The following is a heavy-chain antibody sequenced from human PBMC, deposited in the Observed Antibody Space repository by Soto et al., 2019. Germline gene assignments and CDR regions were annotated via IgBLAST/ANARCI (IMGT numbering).Heavy chain of an antibody. D-gene: IGHD2-15*01. CDR2: ISRNASTI. CDR3: ARDREYCSGDNCYETGAAY. V-gene: IGHV3-48*01. CDR1: GFSFSSYT. Sequence: EVQLVESGGGLVQPGGSLRLSCVASGFSFSSYTRNWFRQAPGKGLEWVSDISRNASTISYADSVRGRFTISRDNAKTSLYLQMNSLRAEDTAVYYCARDREYCSGDNCYETGAAYWGQGVLVTVSS. J-gene: IGHJ4*02.